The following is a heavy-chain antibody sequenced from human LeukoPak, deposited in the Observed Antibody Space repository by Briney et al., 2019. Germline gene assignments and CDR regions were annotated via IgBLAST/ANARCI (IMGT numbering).Heavy chain of an antibody. V-gene: IGHV5-51*01. J-gene: IGHJ4*02. CDR3: AGRRDGYNVFDY. CDR1: GYSFTSYW. D-gene: IGHD5-24*01. Sequence: GESLQISCQGSGYSFTSYWIAWVRQMPGKGLEWMGIIYPGDSDTRYSTSFQGQVTISADKSISTAYLQWTSLKASDTAMYYCAGRRDGYNVFDYWGQGTLVTVSS. CDR2: IYPGDSDT.